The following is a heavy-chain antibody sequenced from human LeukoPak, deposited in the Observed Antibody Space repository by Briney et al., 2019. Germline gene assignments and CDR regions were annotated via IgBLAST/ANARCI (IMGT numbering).Heavy chain of an antibody. Sequence: ASVKVSCKASGYTFTNYYMHWVRQAPGQGLERMGIINPSGGSTTYAQNFQGRVTMTSDTSTSTVYMELSSLRSEDTAVYYCARDQMYDFWSVFYFDYWGQGSLVTVSS. CDR3: ARDQMYDFWSVFYFDY. CDR1: GYTFTNYY. J-gene: IGHJ4*02. CDR2: INPSGGST. D-gene: IGHD3-3*01. V-gene: IGHV1-46*03.